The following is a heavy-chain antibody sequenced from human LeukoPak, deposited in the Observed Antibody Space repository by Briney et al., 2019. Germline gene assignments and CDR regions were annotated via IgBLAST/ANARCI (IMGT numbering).Heavy chain of an antibody. J-gene: IGHJ6*03. Sequence: GGSLRLSCAASGFTFSSYVMHWVRQAPGKGLEWVAIISYDGSNEYYADSVKGRFTISRDNSKNTLYLQMNSLRAEDTAVYYCAKDQEDGSGLYYYYYMDVWGKGTTVTISS. CDR3: AKDQEDGSGLYYYYYMDV. CDR1: GFTFSSYV. CDR2: ISYDGSNE. V-gene: IGHV3-30*04. D-gene: IGHD3-10*01.